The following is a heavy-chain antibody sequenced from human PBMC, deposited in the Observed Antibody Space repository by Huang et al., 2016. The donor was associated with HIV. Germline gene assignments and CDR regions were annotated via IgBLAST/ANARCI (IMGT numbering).Heavy chain of an antibody. D-gene: IGHD6-6*01. V-gene: IGHV5-51*01. CDR1: GYSFSSYW. CDR2: IFPEASDT. CDR3: ARRFSSSSGYFDY. J-gene: IGHJ4*02. Sequence: VQLVQSGAEVKKPGESLKISCKGSGYSFSSYWIAWVRQMPGKGLEWVGIIFPEASDTTYSPSFEGQVTISADKSIGTAYLQWSSLKASDTAMYYCARRFSSSSGYFDYWGQGSLVTVSS.